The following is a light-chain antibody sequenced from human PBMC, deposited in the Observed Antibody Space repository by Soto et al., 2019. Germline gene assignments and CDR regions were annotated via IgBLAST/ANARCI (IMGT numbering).Light chain of an antibody. CDR1: QSISNY. J-gene: IGKJ4*01. CDR3: QQRSSWPLS. V-gene: IGKV3-11*01. CDR2: DAS. Sequence: EVVLTQSPATLSLSPGERATLSCRASQSISNYLAWYQQKPGQAPRLLIYDASNRATGLPARFSGSGSGTDFTLIISSLEPEDFAVYDCQQRSSWPLSFGGGTKVEIK.